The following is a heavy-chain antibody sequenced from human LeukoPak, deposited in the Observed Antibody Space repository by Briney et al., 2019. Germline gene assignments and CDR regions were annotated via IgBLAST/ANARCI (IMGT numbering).Heavy chain of an antibody. J-gene: IGHJ4*02. Sequence: GGSLRLSCAASGFTFSSYAMSWVRQAPGKGLQWVSFISGGGGTTYYADSVKGRFTVSRDNSKNTLYLQMNSLRAEDTAVYYCAKRLRVTTFDYWGQGTLVTVSS. D-gene: IGHD4-17*01. CDR1: GFTFSSYA. V-gene: IGHV3-23*01. CDR3: AKRLRVTTFDY. CDR2: ISGGGGTT.